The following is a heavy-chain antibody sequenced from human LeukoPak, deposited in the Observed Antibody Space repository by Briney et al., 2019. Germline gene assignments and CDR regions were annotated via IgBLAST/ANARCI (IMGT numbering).Heavy chain of an antibody. Sequence: GASVKVSCKASGYTFTGYYMHWVRQAPGQGLEWMGWINPNGGGTNYAQNFQGRVTMTRDTSTSTVYMELSSLRSEDTAVYYCARDYTRSGSYSPPGYWGRGTLVTVSS. CDR2: INPNGGGT. J-gene: IGHJ4*02. V-gene: IGHV1-2*02. CDR1: GYTFTGYY. D-gene: IGHD1-26*01. CDR3: ARDYTRSGSYSPPGY.